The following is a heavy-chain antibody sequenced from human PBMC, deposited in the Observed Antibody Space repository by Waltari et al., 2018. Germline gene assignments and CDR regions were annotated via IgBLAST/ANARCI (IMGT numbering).Heavy chain of an antibody. V-gene: IGHV1-69*02. D-gene: IGHD2-21*02. CDR2: IIPSLGIA. J-gene: IGHJ4*02. CDR1: GGTFSSYT. Sequence: QVQLVQSGAEVKKPGSSVKVSCKASGGTFSSYTISWVRQAPGQGLEWMGRIIPSLGIANDAQKFQGRVTITADKSTSTAYMELSSLRSEDTAVYYCAFCGGDCAFDYWGQGTLVTVSS. CDR3: AFCGGDCAFDY.